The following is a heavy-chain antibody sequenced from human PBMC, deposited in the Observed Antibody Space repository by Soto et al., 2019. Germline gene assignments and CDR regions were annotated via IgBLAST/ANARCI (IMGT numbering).Heavy chain of an antibody. D-gene: IGHD3-16*02. CDR3: ARSPVMITFGGVIAYFDY. Sequence: GGSLRLSCAASGFTFSSYTMNWVRQAPGKGLEWVSSISSSSSYIYYADSVKGRFAISGDNAKNSLYLQMNSLRAEDTAVYYCARSPVMITFGGVIAYFDYWGLGTLVTVSS. CDR1: GFTFSSYT. V-gene: IGHV3-21*01. J-gene: IGHJ4*02. CDR2: ISSSSSYI.